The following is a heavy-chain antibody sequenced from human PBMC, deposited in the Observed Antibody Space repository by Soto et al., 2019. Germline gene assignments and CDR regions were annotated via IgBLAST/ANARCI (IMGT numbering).Heavy chain of an antibody. CDR2: ISGSGGST. Sequence: GGSLRLSCAASGFTFSSHAMSWVRQAPGKGLEWVSAISGSGGSTYYADSVKGRFTISRDNSKNTLYLQMNSLRAEDTAVYYCAKSQNYYYYYYMDVWGKGTTVTVSS. V-gene: IGHV3-23*01. CDR1: GFTFSSHA. CDR3: AKSQNYYYYYYMDV. J-gene: IGHJ6*03.